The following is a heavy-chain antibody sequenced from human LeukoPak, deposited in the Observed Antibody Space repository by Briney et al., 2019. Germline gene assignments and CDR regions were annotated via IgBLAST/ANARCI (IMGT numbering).Heavy chain of an antibody. CDR2: IIPIFGTA. V-gene: IGHV1-69*13. CDR3: ARAQLPFNWFDP. Sequence: ASVKVSCKASGGTFISYAISWVRQAPGQGLEWMGGIIPIFGTANYAQKFQGRVTITADESTSTAYMELSSLRSEDTAVYFCARAQLPFNWFDPWGQGTLVTVSS. CDR1: GGTFISYA. D-gene: IGHD2-2*01. J-gene: IGHJ5*02.